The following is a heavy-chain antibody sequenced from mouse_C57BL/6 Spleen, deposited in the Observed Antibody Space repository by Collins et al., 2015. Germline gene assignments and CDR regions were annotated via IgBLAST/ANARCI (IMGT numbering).Heavy chain of an antibody. J-gene: IGHJ3*01. D-gene: IGHD1-1*01. CDR1: GFTFSDYG. CDR2: ISSGSSTI. CDR3: TRNYGFAY. Sequence: EVQLVESGGGLVKPGGSLKLSCAASGFTFSDYGMHWVRQAPEKGLEWVAYISSGSSTIYYADIVKGRFTVSRDDAKNTLFLQMTSLRSEDTAMYHCTRNYGFAYWGQGTLVTVSA. V-gene: IGHV5-17*01.